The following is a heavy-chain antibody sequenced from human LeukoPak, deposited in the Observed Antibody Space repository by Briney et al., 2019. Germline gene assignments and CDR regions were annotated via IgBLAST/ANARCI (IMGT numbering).Heavy chain of an antibody. D-gene: IGHD6-13*01. V-gene: IGHV3-20*04. CDR2: INWNGGST. CDR1: GFTFDDYG. CDR3: ARAVIAAAGKIDY. Sequence: PGGSLRLSCAASGFTFDDYGLSWVRQAPGKGLEWVSTINWNGGSTGYADSVKGRFTISRDNAKNSLYLQMNSLRAEDTAVYYCARAVIAAAGKIDYWGQGTLVTVSS. J-gene: IGHJ4*02.